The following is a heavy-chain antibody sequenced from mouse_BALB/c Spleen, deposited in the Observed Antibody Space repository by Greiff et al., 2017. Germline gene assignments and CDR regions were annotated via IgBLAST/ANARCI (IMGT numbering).Heavy chain of an antibody. V-gene: IGHV1S127*01. CDR3: TRRVGRESYWYFDV. Sequence: QVQLQQPGAELVKPGASVKMSCKASGYTFTSYWMHWVKQRPGQGLEWIGVIDPSDSYTSYNQKFKGKATLTVDTSSSTAYMQLSSLTSEDSAVYYCTRRVGRESYWYFDVWGAGTTVTVSS. CDR1: GYTFTSYW. J-gene: IGHJ1*01. D-gene: IGHD4-1*01. CDR2: IDPSDSYT.